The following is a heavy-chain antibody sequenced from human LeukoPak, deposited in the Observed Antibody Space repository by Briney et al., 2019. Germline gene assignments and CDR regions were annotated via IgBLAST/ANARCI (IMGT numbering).Heavy chain of an antibody. CDR1: GYSFIDYY. CDR2: INPNSGGT. Sequence: ASVKVSCKTSGYSFIDYYIHWVRQAPGQGLEWMGWINPNSGGTNYAQKFQGRVTMTRDTSISTAYVELSRLRSDDTAVYYCARDLVGFTYYYDSSGYYFFDYWGQGTLVTVSS. D-gene: IGHD3-22*01. V-gene: IGHV1-2*02. J-gene: IGHJ4*02. CDR3: ARDLVGFTYYYDSSGYYFFDY.